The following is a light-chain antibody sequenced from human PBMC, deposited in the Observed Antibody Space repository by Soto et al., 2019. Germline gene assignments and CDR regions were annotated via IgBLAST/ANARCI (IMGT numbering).Light chain of an antibody. CDR3: QQYGSSPEYT. V-gene: IGKV3-20*01. CDR2: GAS. Sequence: EIVLTQSPGTLSLSPGERATLSCRASQSVSSSIYLAWYQQRPGQAPRLLIYGASSRATGIPDRFSGSGSGTDFTLTISRLEPEDSAVYYCQQYGSSPEYTFGQGTKLEIK. CDR1: QSVSSSIY. J-gene: IGKJ2*01.